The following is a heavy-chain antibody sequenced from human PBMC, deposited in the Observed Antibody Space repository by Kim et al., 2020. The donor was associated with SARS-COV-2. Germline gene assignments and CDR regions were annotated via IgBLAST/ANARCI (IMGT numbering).Heavy chain of an antibody. CDR3: AREGPYYDSSGYYPNWFDP. CDR1: GGSISSYY. Sequence: SETLSLTCTVSGGSISSYYWSWIRQPPGKGLEWIGYIYYSGSTNYNPSLKSRVTISVDTSKNQFSLKLSSVTAADTAVYYCAREGPYYDSSGYYPNWFDPWGQGTLVTVSS. D-gene: IGHD3-22*01. CDR2: IYYSGST. V-gene: IGHV4-59*13. J-gene: IGHJ5*02.